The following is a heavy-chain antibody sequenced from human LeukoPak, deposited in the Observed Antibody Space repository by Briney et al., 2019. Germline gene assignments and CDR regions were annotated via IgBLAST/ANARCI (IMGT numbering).Heavy chain of an antibody. V-gene: IGHV3-15*01. J-gene: IGHJ4*02. D-gene: IGHD2-8*01. CDR1: GINLSNAW. CDR3: AADLSFCQGSNPDY. Sequence: GGSLRLSCVGSGINLSNAWMSWVRQASGKGLEWVGRNKTNIEGDPTDYPEPVKGRFTISRDDSKNTLYVQMDGLETEDTAVYYCAADLSFCQGSNPDYWGQGILVTVSS. CDR2: NKTNIEGDPT.